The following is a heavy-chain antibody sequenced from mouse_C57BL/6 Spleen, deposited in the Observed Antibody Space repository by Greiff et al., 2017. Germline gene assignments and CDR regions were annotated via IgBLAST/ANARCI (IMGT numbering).Heavy chain of an antibody. CDR3: ARSAGSSYYWYFDV. Sequence: QVQLQQSGAELVRPGTSVKVSCKASGYAFTNYLIEWVKQRPGQGLEWIGVINPGSGGTNYNEKFKGKATLTAEKSSSTAYMQLSSLTSEDSAVYFCARSAGSSYYWYFDVWGTGTTVTVSS. CDR2: INPGSGGT. D-gene: IGHD1-1*01. CDR1: GYAFTNYL. V-gene: IGHV1-54*01. J-gene: IGHJ1*03.